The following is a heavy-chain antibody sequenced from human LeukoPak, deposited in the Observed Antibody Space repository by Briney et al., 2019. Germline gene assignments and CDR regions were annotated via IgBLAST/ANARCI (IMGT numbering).Heavy chain of an antibody. Sequence: GGSLRLSCAASGFTFSSYWMHWVRQAPGKGLVWVSRIASDGSTVYADSVKGRFTISRVNAKDTVYLQMNSLRVEDTAVYYCIGSGGWPGYWGQGTLVTVSS. CDR1: GFTFSSYW. J-gene: IGHJ4*02. CDR3: IGSGGWPGY. V-gene: IGHV3-74*01. CDR2: IASDGST. D-gene: IGHD1-26*01.